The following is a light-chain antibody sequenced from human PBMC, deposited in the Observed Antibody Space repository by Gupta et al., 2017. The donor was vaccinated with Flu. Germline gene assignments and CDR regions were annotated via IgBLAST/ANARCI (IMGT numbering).Light chain of an antibody. J-gene: IGKJ4*01. Sequence: PSTLSASVGDRVAITFLASQSIRSWLAWYQQKPGNAPNVLIYKASSLETRVPSRFSGSGSGTEFTLTISSLQPDDFATYYCQQDDSSPVTFGGGTKVEIK. CDR3: QQDDSSPVT. CDR1: QSIRSW. V-gene: IGKV1-5*03. CDR2: KAS.